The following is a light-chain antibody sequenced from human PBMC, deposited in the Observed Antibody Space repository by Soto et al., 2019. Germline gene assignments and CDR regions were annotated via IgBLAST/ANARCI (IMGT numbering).Light chain of an antibody. CDR1: QSVSSSY. CDR3: QQHGTT. J-gene: IGKJ1*01. V-gene: IGKV3-20*01. Sequence: EIVLTQSPGTLSLSPVEIATLSCRASQSVSSSYLAWYQQKPGQAPRLLIYGASSRATGIPDRFSGSGSGTDFTLTISRLEPEDSAVYYCQQHGTTFGQGTTVDIK. CDR2: GAS.